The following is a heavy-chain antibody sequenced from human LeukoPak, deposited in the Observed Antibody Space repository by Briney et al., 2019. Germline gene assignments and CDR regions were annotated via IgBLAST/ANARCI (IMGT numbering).Heavy chain of an antibody. V-gene: IGHV1-18*01. CDR1: GGTFSSYA. Sequence: ASVKVSCKASGGTFSSYAISWVRQAPGQGLEWMGWISAYSGNTNYAQKFQGRVTMTTDTSTSTAYMELRSLRSDDTAVYYCARDGQWEPYYFDYWGQGILVTVSS. CDR3: ARDGQWEPYYFDY. CDR2: ISAYSGNT. D-gene: IGHD1-26*01. J-gene: IGHJ4*02.